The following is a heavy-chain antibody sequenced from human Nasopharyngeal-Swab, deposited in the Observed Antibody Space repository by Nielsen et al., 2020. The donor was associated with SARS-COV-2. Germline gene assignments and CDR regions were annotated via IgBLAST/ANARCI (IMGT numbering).Heavy chain of an antibody. J-gene: IGHJ6*02. D-gene: IGHD3-3*01. CDR2: ISGRGINS. CDR3: ARDRQEFGVVHYYYGMDV. CDR1: GFTFSSYA. V-gene: IGHV3-23*01. Sequence: GGSLRLSCAASGFTFSSYAMSWVRQAPGKGLEWVSGISGRGINSYYADSVKGRFTISRDNSKNTLYLQMNSLRAEDTAVYYCARDRQEFGVVHYYYGMDVWGQGTTVTVSS.